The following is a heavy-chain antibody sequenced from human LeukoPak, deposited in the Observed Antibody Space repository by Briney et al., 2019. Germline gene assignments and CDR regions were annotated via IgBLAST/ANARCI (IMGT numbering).Heavy chain of an antibody. CDR2: IKQDGSEK. D-gene: IGHD5-18*01. CDR3: ARGNGYSYGLLAEGWFDP. CDR1: GFTFSSYW. Sequence: GGSLRLSCAASGFTFSSYWMSWVRQAPGKGLEWVANIKQDGSEKYYVDPVKGRFTISRDNAKNSLYLQMNSLRAEDTAVYYCARGNGYSYGLLAEGWFDPWGQGTLVTVSS. V-gene: IGHV3-7*01. J-gene: IGHJ5*02.